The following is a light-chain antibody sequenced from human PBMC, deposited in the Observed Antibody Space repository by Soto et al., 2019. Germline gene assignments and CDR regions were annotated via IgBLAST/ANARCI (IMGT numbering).Light chain of an antibody. J-gene: IGKJ5*01. V-gene: IGKV3-11*01. CDR1: QSVDSN. CDR3: QQRSNWIT. Sequence: IEMTQSPATLSVSPGERATLSCRASQSVDSNLAWYQQKPGQAPRLLIYDASNRATGIPARFSGSGTGTDFTLTISSLEPEDFAVYYCQQRSNWITFGQGTRLEIK. CDR2: DAS.